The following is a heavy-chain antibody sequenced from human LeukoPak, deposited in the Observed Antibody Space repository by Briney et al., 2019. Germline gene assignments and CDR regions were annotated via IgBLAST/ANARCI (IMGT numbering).Heavy chain of an antibody. D-gene: IGHD5-18*01. J-gene: IGHJ4*02. CDR2: INHSGST. CDR1: GGSFSGYY. V-gene: IGHV4-34*01. Sequence: HSETLSLTCAVYGGSFSGYYWSWIRQPPGKGLEWIGEINHSGSTNYNPSLKSRVTISVDTSKNQFSLKLSSVTAADTAVYYCARGPWIQLWLRYFDYWGQGTLVTVSS. CDR3: ARGPWIQLWLRYFDY.